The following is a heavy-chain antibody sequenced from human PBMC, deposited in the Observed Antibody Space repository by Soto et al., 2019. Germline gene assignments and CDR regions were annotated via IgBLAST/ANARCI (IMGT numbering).Heavy chain of an antibody. Sequence: SSETLCLSCSVSGGSISGYDGSWIRQPPGKGLEWIGYIYYSGSTNYNPSLKSRVTISVDTSKNQFSLKLSSVTAADTAVYYCARERGTVGDFDYWGQGTLVTVSS. CDR2: IYYSGST. J-gene: IGHJ4*02. CDR3: ARERGTVGDFDY. CDR1: GGSISGYD. V-gene: IGHV4-59*01. D-gene: IGHD3-16*01.